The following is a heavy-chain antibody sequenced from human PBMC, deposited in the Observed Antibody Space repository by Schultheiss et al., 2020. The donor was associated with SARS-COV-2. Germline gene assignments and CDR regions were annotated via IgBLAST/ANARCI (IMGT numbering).Heavy chain of an antibody. CDR1: GGSISNANYY. D-gene: IGHD3-10*01. V-gene: IGHV4-61*01. J-gene: IGHJ4*02. CDR2: IFYTGST. CDR3: AREFNYYGSGSYVGFDY. Sequence: SETLSLTCTVSGGSISNANYYWSWIRQHPAEGLEWIGYIFYTGSTYYNPSLKSRVTISVDTSKNQFSLKLSSVTAADTAVYYCAREFNYYGSGSYVGFDYWGQGTLVTVSS.